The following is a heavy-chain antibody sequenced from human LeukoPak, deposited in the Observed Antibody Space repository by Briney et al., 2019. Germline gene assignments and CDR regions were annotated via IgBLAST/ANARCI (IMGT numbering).Heavy chain of an antibody. J-gene: IGHJ5*02. CDR2: IYYSGST. D-gene: IGHD6-13*01. Sequence: SETLSLTCTVSGGSISSSSYYWGWIRQPPGKGLEWIGSIYYSGSTYYNPSLKSRVTISVDTSKNQFSLKLSSVTAADTAVYYCARRRWSAAASGWFDPWGQGTLVTVSS. V-gene: IGHV4-39*01. CDR3: ARRRWSAAASGWFDP. CDR1: GGSISSSSYY.